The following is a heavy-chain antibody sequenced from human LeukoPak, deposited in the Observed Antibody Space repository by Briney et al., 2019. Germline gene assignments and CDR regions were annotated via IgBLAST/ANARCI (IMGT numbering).Heavy chain of an antibody. CDR2: MNPNSGDT. J-gene: IGHJ4*02. V-gene: IGHV1-8*01. CDR3: ARALPRRLRAKPNYFDY. CDR1: GYTFTSYD. Sequence: ASVKVSCKASGYTFTSYDINWVRQATGQGLEWMGWMNPNSGDTGYAQKFQGRVTMTRNTSISTAYMELSSLRSEDTAVYYCARALPRRLRAKPNYFDYWGQGTLVTVSS. D-gene: IGHD2-21*02.